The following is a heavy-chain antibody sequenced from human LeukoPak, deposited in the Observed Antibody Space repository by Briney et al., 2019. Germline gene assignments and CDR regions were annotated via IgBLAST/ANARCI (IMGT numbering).Heavy chain of an antibody. J-gene: IGHJ4*02. CDR2: ISDNGRTK. Sequence: GGSLRLSCAASGLTFSDYHMSWIRQAPGKGLEWVSHISDNGRTKYYANSVQGRFTVSRDNAKNTLSLQVSSLRTEDTAVYYCAKDRYSYAFEYSDSWGQGTLVTVSS. CDR3: AKDRYSYAFEYSDS. D-gene: IGHD5-18*01. CDR1: GLTFSDYH. V-gene: IGHV3-11*04.